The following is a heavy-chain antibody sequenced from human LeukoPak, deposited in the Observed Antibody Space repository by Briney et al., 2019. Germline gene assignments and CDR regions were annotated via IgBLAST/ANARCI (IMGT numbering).Heavy chain of an antibody. CDR1: GFTVSNNY. V-gene: IGHV3-66*01. CDR3: ARVRRGVTGYHSVDY. J-gene: IGHJ4*02. D-gene: IGHD1-1*01. CDR2: IYSGGRT. Sequence: GGSLRLSCAASGFTVSNNYMSWVRQAPGKGLKWVSIIYSGGRTYYADSVKGRFTISRDNSKDTLYLQMNSLRAEDTAIYYCARVRRGVTGYHSVDYWGQGTLVTVSS.